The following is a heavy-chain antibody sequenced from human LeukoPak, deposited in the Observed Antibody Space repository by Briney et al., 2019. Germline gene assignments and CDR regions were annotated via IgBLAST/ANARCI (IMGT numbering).Heavy chain of an antibody. J-gene: IGHJ5*02. Sequence: PGGSLRLSCAASGFTFTSYAMLWVRQAPGKGLEWVAFISYDGRDKHYADSVKGRFTISRDKSKNTLYLQMNSLRSEDTAVYYCAKVGRASGSTDHWGQGTLVTVSS. CDR2: ISYDGRDK. CDR3: AKVGRASGSTDH. D-gene: IGHD3-10*01. CDR1: GFTFTSYA. V-gene: IGHV3-30*18.